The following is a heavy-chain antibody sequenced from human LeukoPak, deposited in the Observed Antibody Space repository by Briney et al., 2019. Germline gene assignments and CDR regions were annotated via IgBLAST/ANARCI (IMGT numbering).Heavy chain of an antibody. CDR1: GGSFSGYY. CDR3: ASFSAQVVPAASPFDY. J-gene: IGHJ4*02. CDR2: INHSGST. D-gene: IGHD2-2*01. Sequence: SETLSLTCAVYGGSFSGYYWSWIRQPPGKGLEWIGEINHSGSTNYNPSLKSRVTISVDTSKNQFSLKLSSVTAADTAVYYCASFSAQVVPAASPFDYWGQGTLVTVSS. V-gene: IGHV4-34*01.